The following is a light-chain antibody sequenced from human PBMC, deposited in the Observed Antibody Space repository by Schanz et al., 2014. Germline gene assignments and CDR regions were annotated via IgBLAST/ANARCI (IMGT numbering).Light chain of an antibody. Sequence: EIVMTQSPATLSVSPGERATLSCRVSQSIGSNLAWYQQKPGQPPKLLVYWASTRESGVPDRFSGSGSGTDFTLTISSLQAEDVAVYYCQQYYSTPLTFGGGTKVEIK. CDR2: WAS. J-gene: IGKJ4*01. V-gene: IGKV3-15*01. CDR1: QSIGSN. CDR3: QQYYSTPLT.